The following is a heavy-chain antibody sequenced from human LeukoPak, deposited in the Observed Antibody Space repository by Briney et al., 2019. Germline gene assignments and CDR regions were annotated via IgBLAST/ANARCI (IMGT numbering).Heavy chain of an antibody. CDR2: ISSSSSYI. CDR1: GFTFSSYS. J-gene: IGHJ4*02. Sequence: GGSLRLSCAASGFTFSSYSMNWVRQAPGKGLEWVSSISSSSSYIYYADSVKGRFTISRDNAKNSLYLQMNSLRAEDTAVYYCARFALKTPPTDWGQGTLVTVSS. CDR3: ARFALKTPPTD. V-gene: IGHV3-21*01.